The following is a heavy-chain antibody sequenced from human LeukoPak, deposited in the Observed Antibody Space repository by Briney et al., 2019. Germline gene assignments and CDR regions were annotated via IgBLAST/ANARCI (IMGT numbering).Heavy chain of an antibody. Sequence: PSETLSLTCTVSSHSIGSGYYWGWIRQPPGKGLEWIGSIYHSGSTYYNPSLKSRVTISVDTSKNQFSLKLSSVTAADTAVYYCARVVAGYSFDYWGQGTLVTVSS. CDR1: SHSIGSGYY. V-gene: IGHV4-38-2*02. D-gene: IGHD6-19*01. CDR2: IYHSGST. CDR3: ARVVAGYSFDY. J-gene: IGHJ4*02.